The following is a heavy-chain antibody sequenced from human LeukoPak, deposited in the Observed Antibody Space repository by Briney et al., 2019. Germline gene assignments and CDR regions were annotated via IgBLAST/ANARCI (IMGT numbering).Heavy chain of an antibody. CDR1: GYTLTELS. D-gene: IGHD6-19*01. CDR2: FDPEDGET. J-gene: IGHJ4*02. Sequence: ASVKVSCKVSGYTLTELSMHWVRQAPGKGLEWMGGFDPEDGETIYAQKFQGRVTITEDTSTDTAYMELSSLRSEDTAVYYCATKGSSGWPYYFDYWGQGTLVTVSS. V-gene: IGHV1-24*01. CDR3: ATKGSSGWPYYFDY.